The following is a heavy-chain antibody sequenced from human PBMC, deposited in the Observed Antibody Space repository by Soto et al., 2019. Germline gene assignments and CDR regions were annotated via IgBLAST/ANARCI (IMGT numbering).Heavy chain of an antibody. CDR1: GYTFTSYY. Sequence: ASVKVSCKASGYTFTSYYMHWVRQAPGQGLEWMGIINPSGGSTSYAQKFQGRVTMTRDTSTSTVYMELSSLRSEDTAVYYCARDYLGGHYYYGMDVWGQGTTVTV. CDR3: ARDYLGGHYYYGMDV. J-gene: IGHJ6*02. V-gene: IGHV1-46*01. CDR2: INPSGGST.